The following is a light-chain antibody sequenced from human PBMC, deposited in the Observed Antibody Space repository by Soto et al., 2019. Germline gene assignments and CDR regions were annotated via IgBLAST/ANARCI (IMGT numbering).Light chain of an antibody. V-gene: IGKV3-20*01. Sequence: EIVLTQSPGTLSLSPGGRATLSCRASQSVSSIYLGWYQQKPGQAPRLLIYGASSRATGIPDRFSGSGSGTEFTLTISSLQSEDFAVYYCQQYNNWPPVTFGPGTKVDIK. CDR3: QQYNNWPPVT. CDR2: GAS. J-gene: IGKJ3*01. CDR1: QSVSSIY.